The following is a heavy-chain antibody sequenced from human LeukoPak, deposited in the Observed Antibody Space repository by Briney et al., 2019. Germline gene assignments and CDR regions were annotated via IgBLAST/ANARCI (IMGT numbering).Heavy chain of an antibody. CDR3: ARDAGGRTQREGWFDP. CDR2: ISSSSSTI. J-gene: IGHJ5*02. Sequence: CAXSGFTFSSYSMNWVRQAPGKGLEWVSYISSSSSTIYYADSVKGRFTISRDNARNSLYLQMNSLRVEDTAIYYCARDAGGRTQREGWFDPWGQGTLVTVSS. CDR1: GFTFSSYS. V-gene: IGHV3-48*04. D-gene: IGHD1-1*01.